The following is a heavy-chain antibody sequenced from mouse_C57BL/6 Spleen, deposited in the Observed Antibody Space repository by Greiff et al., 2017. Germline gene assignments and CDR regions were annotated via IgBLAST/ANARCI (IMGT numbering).Heavy chain of an antibody. D-gene: IGHD1-1*01. J-gene: IGHJ2*01. CDR1: GYTFTSYW. CDR3: AYGSSYGGYYFDY. CDR2: LNPSSGYT. V-gene: IGHV1-7*01. Sequence: QVQLQQSGAELAKPGASVKLSCKASGYTFTSYWMHWVKQRPGQGLEWIGYLNPSSGYTKYNQKFKDKATLTADKSSSTAYMQLSSLTYEDSAVYYCAYGSSYGGYYFDYWGQGTTLTVSS.